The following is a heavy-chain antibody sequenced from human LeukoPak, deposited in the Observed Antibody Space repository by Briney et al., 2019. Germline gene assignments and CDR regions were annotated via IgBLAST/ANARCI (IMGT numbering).Heavy chain of an antibody. CDR3: ATDPAGTTAFDI. Sequence: ASVKVSCKVSGYTLTELSMHWVRQAPGKGLEWMGGFDPEDGETIYAQKFQGRVTMTEDTSTDTAYMELSSLRSEDTAVYYCATDPAGTTAFDIWGQETMVTVSS. CDR1: GYTLTELS. J-gene: IGHJ3*02. CDR2: FDPEDGET. V-gene: IGHV1-24*01. D-gene: IGHD1-1*01.